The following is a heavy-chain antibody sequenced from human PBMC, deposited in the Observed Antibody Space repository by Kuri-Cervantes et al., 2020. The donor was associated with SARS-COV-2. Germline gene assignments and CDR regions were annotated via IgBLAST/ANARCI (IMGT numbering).Heavy chain of an antibody. CDR3: ALGPRFLEWLFPFDY. CDR2: ISSSSSTT. Sequence: GESLKISCAASGFTFSSYNMNWVRQAAGKGLEWVSYISSSSSTTYYADSVKGRFTISRDNSKNTLYLQMSSLRAEDTAVYYCALGPRFLEWLFPFDYWGQGTLVTVSS. J-gene: IGHJ4*02. V-gene: IGHV3-48*01. CDR1: GFTFSSYN. D-gene: IGHD3-3*01.